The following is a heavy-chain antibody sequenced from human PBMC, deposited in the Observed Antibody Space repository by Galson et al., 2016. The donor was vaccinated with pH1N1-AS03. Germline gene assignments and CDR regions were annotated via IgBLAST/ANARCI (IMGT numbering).Heavy chain of an antibody. V-gene: IGHV3-30*18. Sequence: LRLSCAASGFTFSSYGMHWVRQAPGKGLEWVAVISYDGSNKYYADSVKGRFTISRDNSKNALYLQMNSLRAEDTAVYYCAKDPASGEVWDILGALNWFDPWGQGTLVTVSS. CDR1: GFTFSSYG. J-gene: IGHJ5*02. D-gene: IGHD1-26*01. CDR3: AKDPASGEVWDILGALNWFDP. CDR2: ISYDGSNK.